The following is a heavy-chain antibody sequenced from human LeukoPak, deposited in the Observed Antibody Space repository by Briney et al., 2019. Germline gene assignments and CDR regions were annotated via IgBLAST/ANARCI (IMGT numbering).Heavy chain of an antibody. V-gene: IGHV4-31*03. J-gene: IGHJ5*02. CDR1: GGSISIGGYY. D-gene: IGHD1-14*01. CDR3: ARDRASSGTSINWFYP. Sequence: PSQTLSLTCTVSGGSISIGGYYWRWIRQHPGKGLEWIGYTYYSGSTYYNPSLKSRVTISVDTSKNQFSLKLSSMTAADTAVYYCARDRASSGTSINWFYPWGQGTLVTVSS. CDR2: TYYSGST.